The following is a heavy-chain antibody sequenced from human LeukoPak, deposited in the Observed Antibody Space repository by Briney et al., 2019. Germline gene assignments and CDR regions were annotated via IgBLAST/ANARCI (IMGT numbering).Heavy chain of an antibody. CDR1: GFTFSNAW. CDR2: IKSKTDGGTT. D-gene: IGHD3-10*01. V-gene: IGHV3-15*01. J-gene: IGHJ6*02. CDR3: TTAAYGSRPNYYYYGMDV. Sequence: PGGSLRLSCAASGFTFSNAWMSWVRQAPGKGLEWVGRIKSKTDGGTTDYAAPVKGRFTISRDDSKNTPYLQMNSLKTEDTAVYYCTTAAYGSRPNYYYYGMDVWGQGTTVTVSS.